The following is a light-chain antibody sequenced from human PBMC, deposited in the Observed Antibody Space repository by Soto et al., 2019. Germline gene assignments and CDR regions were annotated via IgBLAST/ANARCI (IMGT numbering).Light chain of an antibody. CDR2: GAS. V-gene: IGKV3-15*01. Sequence: GMKQSAATLSLYPGERATLSCRASQGVSSNLAWYQQKPGQAPRLLIYGASTRGAGIPARFSGSGSGTDFTLTISRLEAEDFAVYCCPQYASSPITFGHGTKVDIK. CDR1: QGVSSN. CDR3: PQYASSPIT. J-gene: IGKJ3*01.